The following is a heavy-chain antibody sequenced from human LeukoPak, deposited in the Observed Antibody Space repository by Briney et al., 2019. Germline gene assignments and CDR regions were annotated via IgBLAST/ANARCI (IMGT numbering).Heavy chain of an antibody. CDR1: GGSISSSSYY. J-gene: IGHJ6*03. CDR3: ARRSGSYYYYYYTDV. CDR2: IYYSGST. Sequence: KPSETLSLTCTVSGGSISSSSYYWGWIRQPPGKGLEWIGSIYYSGSTYYNPSLKSRVTISVDTSKNQFSLKLSSVTAADTAVYYCARRSGSYYYYYYTDVWGKGTTVTISS. V-gene: IGHV4-39*01. D-gene: IGHD1-26*01.